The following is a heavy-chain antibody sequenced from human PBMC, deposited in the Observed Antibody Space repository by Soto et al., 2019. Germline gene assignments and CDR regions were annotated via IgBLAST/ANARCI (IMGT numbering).Heavy chain of an antibody. CDR2: ISAHNGNT. D-gene: IGHD1-1*01. CDR1: GYYFTTYG. Sequence: ASVKVSCKGSGYYFTTYGITWVRQAPGQGLEWMAWISAHNGNTDYAQKLQGRVTVTRDTSTSTAYMELRSLRSDDTAVYYCARGRYEDYWGQGALVTVSS. CDR3: ARGRYEDY. V-gene: IGHV1-18*01. J-gene: IGHJ4*02.